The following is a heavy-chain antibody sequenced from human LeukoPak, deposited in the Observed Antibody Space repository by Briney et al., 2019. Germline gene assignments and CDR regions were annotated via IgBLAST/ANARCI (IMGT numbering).Heavy chain of an antibody. J-gene: IGHJ1*01. CDR1: GYTFTGYY. CDR2: INPNSGGT. V-gene: IGHV1-2*06. Sequence: ASVKVSCKASGYTFTGYYMHWVRQAPGQGLEWMGQINPNSGGTNYAQKFQGRVTMTRDTSISTAYMELSRLRSDDTAVYYCARASGYSSSWVLPRFQHWGQGTLVTVSS. CDR3: ARASGYSSSWVLPRFQH. D-gene: IGHD6-13*01.